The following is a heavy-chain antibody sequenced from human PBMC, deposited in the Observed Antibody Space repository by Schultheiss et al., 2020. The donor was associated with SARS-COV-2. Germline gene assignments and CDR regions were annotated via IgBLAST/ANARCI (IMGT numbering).Heavy chain of an antibody. V-gene: IGHV3-23*01. J-gene: IGHJ3*02. CDR1: GFTFDDYA. CDR3: AKGYSYGGYDAFDI. D-gene: IGHD5-18*01. CDR2: ISGSGGST. Sequence: GGSLRLSCAASGFTFDDYAMHWVRQAPGKGLEWVSAISGSGGSTYYADSVKGRFTISRDNSKNTLYLQMNSLRAEDTALYYCAKGYSYGGYDAFDIWGQGTMVTVSS.